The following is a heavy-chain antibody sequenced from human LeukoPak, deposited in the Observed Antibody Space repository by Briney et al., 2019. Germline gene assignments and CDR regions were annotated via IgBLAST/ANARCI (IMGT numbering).Heavy chain of an antibody. D-gene: IGHD2-2*02. J-gene: IGHJ4*02. V-gene: IGHV4-4*07. Sequence: SGPGLAKPSETLSLTCTVSGGSISSYYWSWIRQPAGKGLEWIGRIYTSGSTNYNPSLKSRVTMSVDTSKNQFSLKLSSVTAADTAVYYCARVSSIVPAAIPVYFDYWGQGTLVTVSS. CDR1: GGSISSYY. CDR2: IYTSGST. CDR3: ARVSSIVPAAIPVYFDY.